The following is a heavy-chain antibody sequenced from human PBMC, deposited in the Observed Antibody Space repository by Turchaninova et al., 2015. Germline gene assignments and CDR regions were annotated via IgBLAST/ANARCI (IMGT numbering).Heavy chain of an antibody. J-gene: IGHJ3*02. CDR3: ARVGLGYCGGGSCYKRFLGAFDI. D-gene: IGHD2-15*01. CDR1: GGSFSGYY. Sequence: QVQLQQWGAGLLKPSETLSLTCALYGGSFSGYYWSWIRQPPGKGLEWLGEFRQRGRKNSTPSLKSRVTISVDTSKNQFFLKLGSVAAAETAVYYCARVGLGYCGGGSCYKRFLGAFDIWGQGTMVTVSS. V-gene: IGHV4-34*01. CDR2: FRQRGRK.